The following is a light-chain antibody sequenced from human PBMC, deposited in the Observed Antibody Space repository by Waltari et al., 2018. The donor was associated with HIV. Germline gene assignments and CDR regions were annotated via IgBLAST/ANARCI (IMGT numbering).Light chain of an antibody. CDR2: GVN. CDR1: SRDIGAYNF. V-gene: IGLV2-8*01. CDR3: SLYAGPDNRVV. J-gene: IGLJ2*01. Sequence: QSALTQPPSAFASPGQSVTISCTGTSRDIGAYNFVSWYQQHPGKAPRLMIYGVNKRPSGVPSRCSGAKSGSVASLTVSGLQADDEADYYCSLYAGPDNRVVFGGGTKLTV.